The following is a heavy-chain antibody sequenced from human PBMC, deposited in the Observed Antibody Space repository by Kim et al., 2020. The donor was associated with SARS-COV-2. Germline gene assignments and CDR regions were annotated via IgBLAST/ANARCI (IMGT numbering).Heavy chain of an antibody. V-gene: IGHV1-18*01. J-gene: IGHJ3*02. Sequence: NHATKHKGRVTMTPDTSTSTAYMELRSLRSDDTAVYYCARDRYGGDAFDIWGQGTMVTVSS. CDR3: ARDRYGGDAFDI. D-gene: IGHD4-17*01.